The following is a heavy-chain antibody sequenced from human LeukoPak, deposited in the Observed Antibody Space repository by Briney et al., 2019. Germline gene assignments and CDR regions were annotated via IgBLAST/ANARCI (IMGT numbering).Heavy chain of an antibody. V-gene: IGHV3-66*01. D-gene: IGHD5-18*01. Sequence: PGGSLRLSCAASGFTVSSNYMSWVRQAPGKGLEWVSVIYSGGSTYYADSVKGRFTISRDNSKNTLYLQMNSLRAEDTAVYYCAKVLSYSYSDYWGRGTLVTVSS. CDR2: IYSGGST. CDR3: AKVLSYSYSDY. J-gene: IGHJ4*02. CDR1: GFTVSSNY.